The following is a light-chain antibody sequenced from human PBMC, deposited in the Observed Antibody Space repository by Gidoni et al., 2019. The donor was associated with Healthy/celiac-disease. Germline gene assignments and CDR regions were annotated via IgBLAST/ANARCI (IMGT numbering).Light chain of an antibody. V-gene: IGKV1-39*01. Sequence: DIQMTQSPSSLSASVGDRVTITCRASQSISSYLNWYQQKPGKAPKLLIYAASSLQSGVPSRFSGSGSGTDFTLTISSLQPEDFATYYCQQSYSPTTFGHGTKVDIK. CDR2: AAS. CDR3: QQSYSPTT. CDR1: QSISSY. J-gene: IGKJ3*01.